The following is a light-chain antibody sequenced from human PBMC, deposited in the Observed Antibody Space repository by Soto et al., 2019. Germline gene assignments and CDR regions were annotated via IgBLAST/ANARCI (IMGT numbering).Light chain of an antibody. CDR2: RNN. V-gene: IGLV1-47*01. CDR3: AAWDDSLSGPV. Sequence: QSALTQPPSASGTPGQRVTISCSGSSSNIGSNYVYWYQQLPGTAPKLLIYRNNQRPSGVPDRFSGSKSGTSASLAISGLRPEDEADYYCAAWDDSLSGPVFGGGTKLTVL. CDR1: SSNIGSNY. J-gene: IGLJ2*01.